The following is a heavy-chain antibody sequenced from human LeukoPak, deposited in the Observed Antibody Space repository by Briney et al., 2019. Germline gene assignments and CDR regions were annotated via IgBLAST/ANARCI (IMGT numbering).Heavy chain of an antibody. CDR2: IRYDGSNK. V-gene: IGHV3-30*02. J-gene: IGHJ4*02. CDR3: AKPFRAGPYYDYVLGY. D-gene: IGHD3-16*01. Sequence: GGSLRLSCAASGFTFSSYGMHWVRQAPGKGLEWVAFIRYDGSNKYYADSVKGRFTISRDNSKNTLYLQMNSLRAEDTAVYYCAKPFRAGPYYDYVLGYWGQGTLVTVSS. CDR1: GFTFSSYG.